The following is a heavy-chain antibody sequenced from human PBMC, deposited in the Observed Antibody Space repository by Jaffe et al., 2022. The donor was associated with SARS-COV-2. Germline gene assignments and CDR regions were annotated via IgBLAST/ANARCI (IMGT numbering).Heavy chain of an antibody. CDR1: GFTFSSYS. Sequence: EVQLVESGGGLVKPGGSLRLSCAASGFTFSSYSMNWVRQAPGKGLEWVSSISSSSSYIYYADSVKGRFTISRDNAKNSLYLQMNSLRAEDTAVYYCARGGTYYDILTGYYTDYYYYYMDVWGKGTTVTVSS. CDR2: ISSSSSYI. CDR3: ARGGTYYDILTGYYTDYYYYYMDV. V-gene: IGHV3-21*01. J-gene: IGHJ6*03. D-gene: IGHD3-9*01.